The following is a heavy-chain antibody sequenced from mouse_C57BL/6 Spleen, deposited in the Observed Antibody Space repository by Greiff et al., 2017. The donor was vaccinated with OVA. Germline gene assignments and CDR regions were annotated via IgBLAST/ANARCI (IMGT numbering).Heavy chain of an antibody. CDR3: ARSDDGYEGFAY. Sequence: VHLVESGAELVKPGASVKISCKASGYAFSSYWMNWVKQRPGKGLEWIGQIYPGDGDTNYNGKFKGKATLTADKSSSTAYMQLSSLTSEDSAVYFCARSDDGYEGFAYWGQGTLVTVSA. D-gene: IGHD2-3*01. J-gene: IGHJ3*01. CDR2: IYPGDGDT. V-gene: IGHV1-80*01. CDR1: GYAFSSYW.